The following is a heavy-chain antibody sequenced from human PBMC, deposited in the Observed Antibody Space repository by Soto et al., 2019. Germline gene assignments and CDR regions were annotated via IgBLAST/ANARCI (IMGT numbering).Heavy chain of an antibody. D-gene: IGHD3-16*01. Sequence: PSETLSLTCTVSGGSVSSYYWSWLRQPPGKGLEWVGYIYYSGSTNYNPSLKSRVTISVDTSKNQFSLKLNSVTAADTAVYYRARRYGRSFDYWGQGTLVTVS. CDR3: ARRYGRSFDY. V-gene: IGHV4-59*08. CDR1: GGSVSSYY. CDR2: IYYSGST. J-gene: IGHJ4*02.